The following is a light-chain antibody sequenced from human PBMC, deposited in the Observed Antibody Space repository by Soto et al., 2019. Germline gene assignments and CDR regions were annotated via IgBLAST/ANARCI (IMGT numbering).Light chain of an antibody. CDR3: QQRTNWPPWT. CDR1: QGVSSY. CDR2: DAS. Sequence: EIVLTQSPATLSLSPGERATLSCRASQGVSSYLAWYQQKPGQAPRLLIYDASNRAAGIPARFSGSGSGTDFTLTISSLEPEEFAVYFCQQRTNWPPWTFGQGTKVEIK. V-gene: IGKV3-11*01. J-gene: IGKJ1*01.